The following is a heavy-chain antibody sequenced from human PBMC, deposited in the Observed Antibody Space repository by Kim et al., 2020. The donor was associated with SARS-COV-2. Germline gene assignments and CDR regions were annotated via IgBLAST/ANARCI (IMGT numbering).Heavy chain of an antibody. J-gene: IGHJ4*02. D-gene: IGHD3-22*01. CDR1: GYTFTSYG. CDR2: ISAYNGNT. CDR3: ARGGLNHLTSGYYQLLDY. Sequence: ASVKVSCKASGYTFTSYGISWVRQAPGQGLEWMGWISAYNGNTNYAQKLQGRVTMTTDTSTSTAYMELRSLRSDDTAVYYCARGGLNHLTSGYYQLLDYWGQGTLVTVSS. V-gene: IGHV1-18*01.